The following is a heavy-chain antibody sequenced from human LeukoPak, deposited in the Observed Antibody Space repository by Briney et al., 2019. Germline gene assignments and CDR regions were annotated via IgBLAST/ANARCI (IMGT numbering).Heavy chain of an antibody. J-gene: IGHJ4*02. D-gene: IGHD2-15*01. CDR2: INHSGST. CDR1: GGSFSGYY. V-gene: IGHV4-34*01. Sequence: SETLSLTCAVYGGSFSGYYWRWIRQPPGKGLEWIGEINHSGSTNYNPSLKNRVTISVDTSKNQFSLKLSSVTAADTAVYYCASFYCSGGSCYSPLDYWGQGTLVTVSS. CDR3: ASFYCSGGSCYSPLDY.